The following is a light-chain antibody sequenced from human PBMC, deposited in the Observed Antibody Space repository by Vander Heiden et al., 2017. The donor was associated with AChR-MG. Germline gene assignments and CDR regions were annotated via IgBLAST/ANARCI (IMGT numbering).Light chain of an antibody. CDR2: DVN. J-gene: IGLJ1*01. V-gene: IGLV2-14*03. Sequence: QSALTQPASVSGSPGQSITISCSGTSSDIGGYNYVSWYQQHPGKAPKLMIYDVNNWPSGVSNRFSGSKSGNTASLTISGLQAEDEADYYCSSYRGINTPLVFGTGTKVTVL. CDR3: SSYRGINTPLV. CDR1: SSDIGGYNY.